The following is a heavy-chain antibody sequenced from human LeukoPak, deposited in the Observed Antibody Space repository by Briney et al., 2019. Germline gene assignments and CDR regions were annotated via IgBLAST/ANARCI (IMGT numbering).Heavy chain of an antibody. CDR1: GGSFSGYY. CDR2: INHSGST. J-gene: IGHJ4*02. V-gene: IGHV4-34*01. D-gene: IGHD2-2*01. Sequence: PSETLSLTCAVYGGSFSGYYWSWFRQPPGKGLEWIGEINHSGSTNYNPSLKSRVTISVDTSKNQFSLKLSSVTAADTAVYYCARLPAATYFDYWGQGTLVTVS. CDR3: ARLPAATYFDY.